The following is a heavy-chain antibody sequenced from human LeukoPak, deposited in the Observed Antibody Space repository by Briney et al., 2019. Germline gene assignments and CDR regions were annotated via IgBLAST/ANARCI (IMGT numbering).Heavy chain of an antibody. CDR2: IYSGGST. D-gene: IGHD2-21*02. V-gene: IGHV3-66*01. J-gene: IGHJ4*02. CDR1: GFTVSSNH. CDR3: AVTATSFDY. Sequence: GGSLRLSCAASGFTVSSNHMSWVRQAPGKGLEWVSVIYSGGSTNYAESVKGRFTISGDNSKNTLYLQMNSLRAEDTAVYYCAVTATSFDYWGQGTLVTVSS.